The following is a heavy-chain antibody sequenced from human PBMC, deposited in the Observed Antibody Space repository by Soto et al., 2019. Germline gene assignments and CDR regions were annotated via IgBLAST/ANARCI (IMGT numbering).Heavy chain of an antibody. CDR3: ARGLRYSSGWLGY. J-gene: IGHJ4*02. CDR2: INHSGIT. CDR1: GGSFSGYY. V-gene: IGHV4-34*01. Sequence: QVQLQQWGAGLLKPSETLSLTCAVYGGSFSGYYWSWIRQPPGKGLEWIGEINHSGITNYTPSLKSRVTISVDTSKNQFSLKLSSVTAADTAVYYCARGLRYSSGWLGYWGQGTLVTVSS. D-gene: IGHD6-19*01.